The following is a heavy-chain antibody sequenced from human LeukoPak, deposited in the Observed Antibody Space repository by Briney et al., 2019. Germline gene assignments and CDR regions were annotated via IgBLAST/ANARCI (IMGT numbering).Heavy chain of an antibody. CDR2: IYYSGST. J-gene: IGHJ4*02. CDR1: GGSISSSSYY. D-gene: IGHD3-22*01. V-gene: IGHV4-39*01. CDR3: ARHQYYYDSSGYRRPFDY. Sequence: SETLSLTCTVSGGSISSSSYYWGWLRQPPGKGLEWIGSIYYSGSTYYNPSLKSRVTISVDTSKNQFSLKLSSVTAADTAVYYCARHQYYYDSSGYRRPFDYWGQGTLVTVSS.